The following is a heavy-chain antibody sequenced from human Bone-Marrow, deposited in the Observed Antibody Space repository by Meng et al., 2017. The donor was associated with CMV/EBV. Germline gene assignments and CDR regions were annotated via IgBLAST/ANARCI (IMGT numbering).Heavy chain of an antibody. CDR2: IYYSGST. CDR1: GGSISSYY. Sequence: GSLRLSCTVSGGSISSYYWSWIRQPPGKGLEWIGYIYYSGSTNYNPSLKSRVTISVDTSKNQFSLKLSSVTAADTAVYYCARSVVDYGMDVWGQGPTVTVSS. V-gene: IGHV4-59*01. J-gene: IGHJ6*02. D-gene: IGHD2-21*01. CDR3: ARSVVDYGMDV.